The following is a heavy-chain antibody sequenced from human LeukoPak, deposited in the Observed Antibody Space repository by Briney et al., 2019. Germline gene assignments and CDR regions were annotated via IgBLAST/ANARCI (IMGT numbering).Heavy chain of an antibody. CDR1: GGSITTHY. D-gene: IGHD5-24*01. CDR3: ARFRDGYRAPD. CDR2: IYNSGSS. V-gene: IGHV4-59*11. Sequence: SETLSLTCTVSGGSITTHYWTWIRQPPGKGLEWIGYIYNSGSSNYNPSLKSRVTISVDTSKNQFSLKLTSVTAADTAVYYCARFRDGYRAPDWGQGTPVTVSS. J-gene: IGHJ4*02.